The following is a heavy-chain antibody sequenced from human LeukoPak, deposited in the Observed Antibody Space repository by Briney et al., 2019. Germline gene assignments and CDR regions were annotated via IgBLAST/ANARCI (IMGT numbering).Heavy chain of an antibody. Sequence: ASVKVSCKVSGYTLAELSMHWVRQAPGQGLEWMGWINANSGGTNYAQKFQGRVTMTRDTSISTAYMELSRLRSDGTAVYYCARSSRYDIWTGYPYWGQGTLVTVSS. V-gene: IGHV1-2*02. CDR2: INANSGGT. CDR1: GYTLAELS. D-gene: IGHD3-9*01. J-gene: IGHJ4*02. CDR3: ARSSRYDIWTGYPY.